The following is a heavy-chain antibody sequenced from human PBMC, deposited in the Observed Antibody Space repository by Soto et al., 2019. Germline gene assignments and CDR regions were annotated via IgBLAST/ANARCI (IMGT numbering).Heavy chain of an antibody. CDR1: GGSFSGYY. Sequence: QVQLQQWGAGLLKPSETLSLTCAVYGGSFSGYYWSWIRQPPGKGLEWIGEITHSGSTNYNPSLKSRVTISVDTSKNQFSLKLSSVTAADTAVYYCARDGDSSGYYFPFNYWGQGTLVTGSS. CDR3: ARDGDSSGYYFPFNY. V-gene: IGHV4-34*01. D-gene: IGHD3-22*01. CDR2: ITHSGST. J-gene: IGHJ4*02.